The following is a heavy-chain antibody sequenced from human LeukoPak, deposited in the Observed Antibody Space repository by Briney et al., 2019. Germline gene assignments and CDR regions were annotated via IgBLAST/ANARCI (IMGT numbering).Heavy chain of an antibody. J-gene: IGHJ3*02. D-gene: IGHD2-21*01. CDR3: ARSVSWGLLVRDDAFDI. CDR2: IHYSGST. CDR1: GGSISSYH. V-gene: IGHV4-59*08. Sequence: PSETLSLTCTVSGGSISSYHWIWIRQPPGKGLEWIGYIHYSGSTNYNPSLKSRATTSVDTSKKQFSLELRSVTAADTAVYYCARSVSWGLLVRDDAFDIWGQGTMVTVSS.